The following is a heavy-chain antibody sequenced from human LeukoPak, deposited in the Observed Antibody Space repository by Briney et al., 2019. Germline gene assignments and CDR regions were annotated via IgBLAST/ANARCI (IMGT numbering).Heavy chain of an antibody. V-gene: IGHV1-69*13. CDR2: IIPIFGTA. CDR3: ARESGGSGSSNWFDP. J-gene: IGHJ5*02. Sequence: ASVKVSCKASGYTFTSYYTHWVRQAPGQGLEWMGGIIPIFGTANYAQKFQGRVTITADESTSTAYMELSSLRSEDTAVYYCARESGGSGSSNWFDPWGQGTLVTVSS. D-gene: IGHD3-10*01. CDR1: GYTFTSYY.